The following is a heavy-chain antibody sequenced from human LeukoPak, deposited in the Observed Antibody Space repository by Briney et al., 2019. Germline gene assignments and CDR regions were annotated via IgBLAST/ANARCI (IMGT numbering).Heavy chain of an antibody. J-gene: IGHJ4*02. D-gene: IGHD6-6*01. CDR1: GYTFTSYY. V-gene: IGHV1-46*01. CDR2: INPSGGST. Sequence: ASVTVSFTASGYTFTSYYMHWVRQAPGQGLEWMGIINPSGGSTSYAQKFQGRVTITRDMSTSTVYMELSSLRSEDTAVYYCARDPVARLHEEGYFDYWGQGTLVTVSS. CDR3: ARDPVARLHEEGYFDY.